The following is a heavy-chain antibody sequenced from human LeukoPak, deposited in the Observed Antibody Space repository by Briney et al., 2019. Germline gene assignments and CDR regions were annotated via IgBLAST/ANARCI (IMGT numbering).Heavy chain of an antibody. Sequence: PGGSLTLSCAASGFTFSSYNINWVRQAPGKGLEWVSSISSGSTYIYYADSVKGRFTISRDNAKNSLYLQMNSLRAEDTAVYYCAREGSDAFDIWGQGTMVTVSP. CDR1: GFTFSSYN. CDR2: ISSGSTYI. J-gene: IGHJ3*02. CDR3: AREGSDAFDI. V-gene: IGHV3-21*01.